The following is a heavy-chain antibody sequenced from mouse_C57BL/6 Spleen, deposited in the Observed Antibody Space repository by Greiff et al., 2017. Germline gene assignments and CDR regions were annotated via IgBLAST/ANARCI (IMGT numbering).Heavy chain of an antibody. CDR1: GFTFSDAW. Sequence: EVTLVESGGGLVQPGGSMKLSCAASGFTFSDAWMDWVRQSPEKGLEWVAEIRNKANNHATYYAESVKGRFTISRDDSKSSVYLQMNSLRAEDTGIYYCTRPYGNYPFAYWGQGTLGTVSA. CDR2: IRNKANNHAT. V-gene: IGHV6-6*01. D-gene: IGHD2-1*01. J-gene: IGHJ3*01. CDR3: TRPYGNYPFAY.